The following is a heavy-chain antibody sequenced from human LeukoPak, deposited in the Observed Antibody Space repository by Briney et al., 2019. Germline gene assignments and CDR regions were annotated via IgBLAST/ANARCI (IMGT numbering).Heavy chain of an antibody. V-gene: IGHV1-69*13. J-gene: IGHJ4*02. D-gene: IGHD6-13*01. CDR1: GGTFSSYA. CDR3: AGIAAAGGDY. Sequence: GASVKVSCKASGGTFSSYAISWVRQAPGQGLEWMGGIIPIFGTANYAQKFQGRVTITADESTSTAYMELSSLRSDDTAVYYCAGIAAAGGDYWGQGTLVTVSS. CDR2: IIPIFGTA.